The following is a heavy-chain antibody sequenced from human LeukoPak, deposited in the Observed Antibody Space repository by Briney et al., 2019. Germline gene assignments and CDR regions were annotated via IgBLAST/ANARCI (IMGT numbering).Heavy chain of an antibody. CDR1: GFTFSDYW. D-gene: IGHD1-7*01. CDR3: ARGSNYAFRFDY. Sequence: GGSLRLSRAASGFTFSDYWMTWVRQTPGKGLEWVAHIKQDGSEKYYVDSVKGRFTISRDNAKNLVYLQINSLRAEDTAVYYCARGSNYAFRFDYWGQGTLVTVSS. V-gene: IGHV3-7*01. J-gene: IGHJ4*02. CDR2: IKQDGSEK.